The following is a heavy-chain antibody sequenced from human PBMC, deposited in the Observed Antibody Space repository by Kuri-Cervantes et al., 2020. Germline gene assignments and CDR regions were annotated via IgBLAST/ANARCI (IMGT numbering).Heavy chain of an antibody. CDR3: ARHDQEYNWFDP. CDR2: FYTSGST. CDR1: GGSISSYY. V-gene: IGHV4-4*07. Sequence: GSLRLSCTVSGGSISSYYWSWIRQPAGKGLEWIGRFYTSGSTNYNPSLKSRVTMSVDTSKNQFSLKLSSVTAADTAVYYCARHDQEYNWFDPWGQGTLVTVSS. D-gene: IGHD3-10*01. J-gene: IGHJ5*02.